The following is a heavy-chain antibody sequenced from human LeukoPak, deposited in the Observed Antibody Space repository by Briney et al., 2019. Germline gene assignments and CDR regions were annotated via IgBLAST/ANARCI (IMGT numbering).Heavy chain of an antibody. CDR1: GGSISSYY. Sequence: SETLSLTCTVSGGSISSYYWSWIRQPPGKGLEWIGYIYYSGSTNYNPSLKSRVTISVDTSKNQFSLKLSSVTAADTAVYYCARDFTYWGQGTLVTVSS. V-gene: IGHV4-59*12. CDR3: ARDFTY. CDR2: IYYSGST. J-gene: IGHJ4*02.